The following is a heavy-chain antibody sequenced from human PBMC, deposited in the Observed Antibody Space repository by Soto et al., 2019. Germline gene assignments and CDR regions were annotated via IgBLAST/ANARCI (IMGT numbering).Heavy chain of an antibody. J-gene: IGHJ4*02. CDR3: GMIRGVPKIDY. CDR1: GFTVSTNY. CDR2: IHSGGST. Sequence: EVQLVESGGGLVQPGGSLRLSCAASGFTVSTNYMSWVRQAPGKGLEWVSVIHSGGSTYYADSVKGRFTISRDNSKNTLYLQLNSLRGEDTAVYYCGMIRGVPKIDYWGQGTLVTVSS. V-gene: IGHV3-66*01. D-gene: IGHD3-10*01.